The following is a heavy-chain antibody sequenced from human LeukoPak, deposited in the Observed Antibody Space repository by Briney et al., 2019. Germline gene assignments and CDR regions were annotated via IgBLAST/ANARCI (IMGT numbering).Heavy chain of an antibody. CDR3: ARHSWSSVGYYYGMDV. V-gene: IGHV3-74*01. CDR1: GFTFSSYW. CDR2: INSDGSST. D-gene: IGHD3-10*01. Sequence: GGSLRLSCAASGFTFSSYWMHWVRQAPGKGLVWVSRINSDGSSTSYADSVKGRFTISRDNAKNTLYLQMNSLRAEDTAVCYCARHSWSSVGYYYGMDVWGQGTTVTVSS. J-gene: IGHJ6*02.